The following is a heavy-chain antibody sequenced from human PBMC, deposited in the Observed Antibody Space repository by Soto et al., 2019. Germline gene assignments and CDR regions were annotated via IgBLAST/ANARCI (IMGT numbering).Heavy chain of an antibody. Sequence: QVQLVQSGAEVKKPGASVKVSCKASGYTFTSYDINWVRQATGQGLEWMGWMNPNSGNTGYAQKFHGRVTMTRNTSISTAYMELSSLRSEDTAVYYCARGDILTGYYQYYYYYMDVWGKGTTVTVSS. D-gene: IGHD3-9*01. V-gene: IGHV1-8*01. CDR3: ARGDILTGYYQYYYYYMDV. CDR2: MNPNSGNT. J-gene: IGHJ6*03. CDR1: GYTFTSYD.